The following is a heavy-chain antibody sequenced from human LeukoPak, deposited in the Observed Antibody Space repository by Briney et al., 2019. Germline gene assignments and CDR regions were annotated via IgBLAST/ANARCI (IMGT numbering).Heavy chain of an antibody. Sequence: PSETLSLTCSISGDSITTNSYWWGWIRQSPGKGLEWIGSIYSSGNSYYNPSLKTRATISPDTSKNQYSLRLTSVTATDTAIYHCARHSGSGSLSRPFDPWGQGTLVTVSS. J-gene: IGHJ5*02. V-gene: IGHV4-39*01. D-gene: IGHD3-10*01. CDR1: GDSITTNSYW. CDR3: ARHSGSGSLSRPFDP. CDR2: IYSSGNS.